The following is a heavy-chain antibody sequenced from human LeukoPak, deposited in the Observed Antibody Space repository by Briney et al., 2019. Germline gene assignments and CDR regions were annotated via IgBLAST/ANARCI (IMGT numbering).Heavy chain of an antibody. D-gene: IGHD3-10*01. V-gene: IGHV3-7*03. CDR3: ARGRILYGSGSYYSQTLYYFDY. CDR1: GFTFSNYW. Sequence: GGSLRLSCAASGFTFSNYWMSWVRQAPGKGLEWVANINQDESEKHYVDSVKGRFTISRDNAKNSLYLQVNSLRAEDTAVYYCARGRILYGSGSYYSQTLYYFDYWGQGTLVTVS. CDR2: INQDESEK. J-gene: IGHJ4*02.